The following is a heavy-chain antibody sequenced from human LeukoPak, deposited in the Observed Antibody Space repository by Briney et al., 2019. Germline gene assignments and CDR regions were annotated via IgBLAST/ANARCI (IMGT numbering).Heavy chain of an antibody. CDR3: ARGRDIVVVPAAPTDYYYYYMDV. D-gene: IGHD2-2*01. J-gene: IGHJ6*03. CDR2: IIPIFGTA. V-gene: IGHV1-69*01. CDR1: GGTFSSYA. Sequence: SVNVSCKASGGTFSSYAISWVRQAPGQGLEWMGGIIPIFGTANYAQKFQGRVTITADESTSTAYMELSSLRSEDTAVYYCARGRDIVVVPAAPTDYYYYYMDVWGKGTTVTVSS.